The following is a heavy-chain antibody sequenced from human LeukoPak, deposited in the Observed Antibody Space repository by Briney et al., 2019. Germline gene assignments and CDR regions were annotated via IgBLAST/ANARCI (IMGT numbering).Heavy chain of an antibody. J-gene: IGHJ5*02. Sequence: PSETLSLTCAVYGGSFSGYYWSWIRQPPGKGLEWTGEINHSGSTNYNPSLKSRVTISVDTSKNQFSLKLSSVTAADTAVYYCARAGDYGDYVGWFDPWGQGTLVTVSS. CDR3: ARAGDYGDYVGWFDP. V-gene: IGHV4-34*01. CDR1: GGSFSGYY. D-gene: IGHD4-17*01. CDR2: INHSGST.